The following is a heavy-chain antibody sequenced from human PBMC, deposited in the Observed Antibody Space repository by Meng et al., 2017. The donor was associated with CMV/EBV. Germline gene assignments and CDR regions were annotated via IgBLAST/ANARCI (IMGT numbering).Heavy chain of an antibody. CDR3: AKNEGYCSSTSCRRYFDY. Sequence: GESLKISCAASGFTFSSYAMSWVRQAPGKGLEWVSAISGSGGSTYYADSVKGRFTISRDNSKNTLYLQMNSLRAEDTAVYHCAKNEGYCSSTSCRRYFDYWGQGTLVTVSS. CDR1: GFTFSSYA. V-gene: IGHV3-23*01. J-gene: IGHJ4*02. D-gene: IGHD2-2*01. CDR2: ISGSGGST.